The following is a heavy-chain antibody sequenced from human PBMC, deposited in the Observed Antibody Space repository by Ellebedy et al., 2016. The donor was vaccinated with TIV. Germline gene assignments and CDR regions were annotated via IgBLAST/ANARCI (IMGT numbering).Heavy chain of an antibody. V-gene: IGHV4-59*01. CDR3: ASSHHTAGGYYFDY. J-gene: IGHJ4*02. CDR2: IYYSGST. Sequence: SETLSLXXTVSGGSISSYYWSWIRQPPGKGLEWIGYIYYSGSTNYNPSLKSRVTISVDTSKNQFSLKLSSVTAADTAVYYCASSHHTAGGYYFDYWGQGTLVTVSS. CDR1: GGSISSYY. D-gene: IGHD6-13*01.